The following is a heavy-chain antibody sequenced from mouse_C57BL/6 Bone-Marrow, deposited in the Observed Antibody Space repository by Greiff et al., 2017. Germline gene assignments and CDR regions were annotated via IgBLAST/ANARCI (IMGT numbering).Heavy chain of an antibody. CDR2: ISYDGSN. CDR1: GYSITSGYY. J-gene: IGHJ4*01. Sequence: EVHLVESGPGLVKPSQSLSLTCSVTGYSITSGYYWNWIRQFPGNKLEWMGYISYDGSNNYNPSLKNRISITRDTSKNQFFLKLNSVTTEDTATYYCARGALNWGQGTSVTVSS. V-gene: IGHV3-6*01. CDR3: ARGALN.